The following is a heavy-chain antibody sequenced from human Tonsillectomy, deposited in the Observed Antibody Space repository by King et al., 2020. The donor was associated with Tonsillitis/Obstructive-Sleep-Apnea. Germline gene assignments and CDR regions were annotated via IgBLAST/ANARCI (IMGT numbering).Heavy chain of an antibody. CDR2: ISGSGGSK. V-gene: IGHV3-23*04. CDR1: GFTFSTYA. J-gene: IGHJ6*02. D-gene: IGHD5-12*01. CDR3: ARRVDITLVVYGMDV. Sequence: VQLVESGGGLVQPGGSLRLSCAASGFTFSTYAMSWVRQAPGKGLEWVSGISGSGGSKYYADSVKDRFTISRDNSKNTLYVQMNSLRAEDTAVYYCARRVDITLVVYGMDVWGPVTTVTVSS.